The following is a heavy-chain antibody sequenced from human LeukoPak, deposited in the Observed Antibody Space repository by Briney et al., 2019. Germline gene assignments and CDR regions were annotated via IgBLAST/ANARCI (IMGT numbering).Heavy chain of an antibody. Sequence: GGSLRLSCAASGFTFDDYAMHWVRQAPGKGLEWVSGISWNSGSIGYADSVKGRFTISRDNAKNSLYLQMNSLRAEDTAVYYCARARYFDWLTRYYYHMDVWGKGTTVTVSS. J-gene: IGHJ6*03. V-gene: IGHV3-9*01. CDR2: ISWNSGSI. D-gene: IGHD3-9*01. CDR1: GFTFDDYA. CDR3: ARARYFDWLTRYYYHMDV.